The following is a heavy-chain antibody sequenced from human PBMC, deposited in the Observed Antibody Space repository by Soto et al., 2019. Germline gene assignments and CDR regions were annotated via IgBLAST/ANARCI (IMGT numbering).Heavy chain of an antibody. CDR2: ISSDGSNK. V-gene: IGHV3-30-3*01. CDR3: ARASWYSSASVLGPLDH. Sequence: GVSRRLPCAASGFTFSIYAMHWVRQAPGKGRGWGAVISSDGSNKYYADSVKGRFTISRDNSKNTLYLQMNSLRAEDTAVYYCARASWYSSASVLGPLDHWGQGTLVTVPS. J-gene: IGHJ4*02. D-gene: IGHD6-19*01. CDR1: GFTFSIYA.